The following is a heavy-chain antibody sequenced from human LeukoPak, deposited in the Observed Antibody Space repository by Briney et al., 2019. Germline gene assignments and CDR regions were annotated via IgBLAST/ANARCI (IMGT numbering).Heavy chain of an antibody. V-gene: IGHV1-69*01. CDR2: IIPIFGTA. D-gene: IGHD3-22*01. J-gene: IGHJ4*02. CDR1: GGTFSSYA. CDR3: ASIRYDYDNSGYYADY. Sequence: ASVKVSCKASGGTFSSYAISWVRQAPGQGLEWMGGIIPIFGTANYAQKFQGRVTITADESTSTAYMDLSSLRSEETAVYYCASIRYDYDNSGYYADYWGQGALPTVSS.